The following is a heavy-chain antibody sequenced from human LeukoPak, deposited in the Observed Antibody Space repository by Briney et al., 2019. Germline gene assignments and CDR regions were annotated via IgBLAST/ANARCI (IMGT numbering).Heavy chain of an antibody. CDR1: GFTFSSYG. J-gene: IGHJ4*02. CDR2: ISYDGSNK. D-gene: IGHD4-23*01. V-gene: IGHV3-30*03. CDR3: EAHYGGNSGY. Sequence: GRSLRLSCAASGFTFSSYGMHWVRQAPGKGLEWVAVISYDGSNKYCADSVKGRFTISRDNSKNTLYLQMNSLRAEDTAVYYCEAHYGGNSGYWGQGTLVTVSS.